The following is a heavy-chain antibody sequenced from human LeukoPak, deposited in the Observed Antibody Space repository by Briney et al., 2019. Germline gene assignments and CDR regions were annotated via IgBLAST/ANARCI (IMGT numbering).Heavy chain of an antibody. V-gene: IGHV3-74*01. CDR1: GFTFSSYW. CDR3: ARVVRIVWFDP. J-gene: IGHJ5*02. CDR2: INSDGSST. Sequence: GGSLRLSCAASGFTFSSYWMHWVRQAPGKGLVWVSRINSDGSSTSYADSVKGRFTISRDNAKDTLYLQMNSLRAEDTAVYYCARVVRIVWFDPWGQGTLVTVSS. D-gene: IGHD3-10*01.